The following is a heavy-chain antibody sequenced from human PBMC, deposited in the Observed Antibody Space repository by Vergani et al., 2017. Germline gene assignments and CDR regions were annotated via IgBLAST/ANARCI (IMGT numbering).Heavy chain of an antibody. CDR2: IYTSGST. D-gene: IGHD3-10*01. J-gene: IGHJ3*02. V-gene: IGHV4-61*02. CDR1: GGSISSGSYY. Sequence: QVQLQESGPGLVKPSQTLSLTCTVSGGSISSGSYYWSWIRQPAGKGLEWIGRIYTSGSTNYNPSLKSRVTISVDTSKNQFSLKLSSVTAADTAVYYCGGYFGWGGAFDIWGQGTMVTVSS. CDR3: GGYFGWGGAFDI.